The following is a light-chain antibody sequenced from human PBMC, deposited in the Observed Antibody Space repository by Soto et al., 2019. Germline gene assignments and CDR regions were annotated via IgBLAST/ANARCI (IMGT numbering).Light chain of an antibody. V-gene: IGLV1-47*01. J-gene: IGLJ3*02. Sequence: QSVLTQPPSVSGTPGQRVTISCSGSNSNIGRNYVFWYQQFPGTAPKLRMYRNSQRPSGVPDRFSGSKFGTSASLAISGLRSEDDADYYCAAWDDSLSGGVFGGGTKLTVL. CDR2: RNS. CDR1: NSNIGRNY. CDR3: AAWDDSLSGGV.